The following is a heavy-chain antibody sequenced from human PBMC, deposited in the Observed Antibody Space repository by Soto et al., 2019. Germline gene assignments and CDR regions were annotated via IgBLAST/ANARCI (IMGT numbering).Heavy chain of an antibody. D-gene: IGHD3-3*01. CDR3: ARHSSRDFWSGYFQYYFDY. CDR1: GYTSTIYG. V-gene: IGHV1-18*01. Sequence: ASVKVSCKASGYTSTIYGISWVLQAPGQGLEWMGWISAYNGNTNYAQKLQGRVTMTTDTSTSTAYMELRSLRSDDTAVYYCARHSSRDFWSGYFQYYFDYWGQGTLVTVS. J-gene: IGHJ4*02. CDR2: ISAYNGNT.